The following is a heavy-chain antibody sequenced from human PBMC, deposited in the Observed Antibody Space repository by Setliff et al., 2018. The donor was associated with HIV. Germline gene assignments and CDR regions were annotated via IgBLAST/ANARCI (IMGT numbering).Heavy chain of an antibody. J-gene: IGHJ4*02. CDR1: GYSFTGYY. CDR3: ARMGESPPHSSSWYY. CDR2: MNPSTGGT. V-gene: IGHV1-2*02. D-gene: IGHD6-13*01. Sequence: ASVKVSCQASGYSFTGYYMHWVRQAPGQGLEWMGWMNPSTGGTRFAQKFQGRVTMTRDTFITTAYMELSSLRSDDTAVYYCARMGESPPHSSSWYYWGQGTLVTVSS.